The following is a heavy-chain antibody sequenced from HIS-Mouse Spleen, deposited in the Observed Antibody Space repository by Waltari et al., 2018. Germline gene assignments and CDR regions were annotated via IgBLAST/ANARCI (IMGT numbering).Heavy chain of an antibody. D-gene: IGHD6-13*01. CDR2: IYYSGRT. CDR3: AREIPYSSSWYDWYFDL. J-gene: IGHJ2*01. Sequence: QLQLQESGPGLVKPSETLSLICTVSGGSTRSSTYYWGLIRQPPRKGLEWIGRIYYSGRTYYNPYLKSRVTISVDTSKNQFSLKLSSVTAADTAVYYCAREIPYSSSWYDWYFDLWGRGTLVTVSS. V-gene: IGHV4-39*07. CDR1: GGSTRSSTYY.